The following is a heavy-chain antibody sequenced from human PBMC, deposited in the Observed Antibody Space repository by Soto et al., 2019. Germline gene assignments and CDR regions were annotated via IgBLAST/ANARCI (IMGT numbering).Heavy chain of an antibody. Sequence: EVQLVESGGGLVQHGRSLRLSCAASGFTFDDYAMHWVRQAPGKGLEWVSGISWNSGSIGYADSVKGRFTISRDNAKNSLYLQMNSLRAEDTALYYCAEDMGSGWYDYWGQGTLVTVSS. J-gene: IGHJ4*02. D-gene: IGHD6-19*01. CDR2: ISWNSGSI. V-gene: IGHV3-9*01. CDR3: AEDMGSGWYDY. CDR1: GFTFDDYA.